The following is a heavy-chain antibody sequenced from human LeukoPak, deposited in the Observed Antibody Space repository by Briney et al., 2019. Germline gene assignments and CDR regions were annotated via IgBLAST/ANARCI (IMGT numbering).Heavy chain of an antibody. CDR3: ARDSTPRYYYYGMDV. D-gene: IGHD2-2*01. CDR2: MNPNSGNT. Sequence: ASVKVSCKASGYTFTSYDINWVRQATGQGLEWMGWMNPNSGNTGYAQKFQGRVTMTRNTSISTAYMELSSLRSEDTAVYYCARDSTPRYYYYGMDVWGQGTTVTVSS. V-gene: IGHV1-8*01. J-gene: IGHJ6*02. CDR1: GYTFTSYD.